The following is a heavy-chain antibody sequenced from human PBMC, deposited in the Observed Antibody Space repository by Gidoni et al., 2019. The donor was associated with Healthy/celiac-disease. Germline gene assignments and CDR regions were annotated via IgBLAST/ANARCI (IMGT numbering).Heavy chain of an antibody. J-gene: IGHJ6*02. CDR2: IYYSGST. CDR3: AILGGDYSPFYYYYGMDV. V-gene: IGHV4-39*01. D-gene: IGHD4-4*01. Sequence: QLQLQESGPGLVTPSETLSVTCTVTGGSISSSSYHWGWIRQPPGKRLEWIGSIYYSGSTYSNPSLKSRVTISVDTSKNQFSLKLSSVTAADTAVYYCAILGGDYSPFYYYYGMDVWGQGTTVTVSS. CDR1: GGSISSSSYH.